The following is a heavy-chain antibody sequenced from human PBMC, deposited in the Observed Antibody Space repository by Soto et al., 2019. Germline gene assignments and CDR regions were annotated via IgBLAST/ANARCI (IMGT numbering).Heavy chain of an antibody. V-gene: IGHV4-34*01. Sequence: SETLSLTCAVYGGSFSGYYWSWIRQPPGKGLEWIGEINHSGSTNYNPSLKSRVTISVDTSKKQFSLKLTSVTAADTAMYYCARGYCSSTSCYEFDYWGQGTLVT. CDR1: GGSFSGYY. D-gene: IGHD2-2*01. CDR3: ARGYCSSTSCYEFDY. CDR2: INHSGST. J-gene: IGHJ4*02.